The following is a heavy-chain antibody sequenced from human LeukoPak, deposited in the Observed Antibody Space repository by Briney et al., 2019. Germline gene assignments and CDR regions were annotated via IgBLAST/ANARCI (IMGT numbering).Heavy chain of an antibody. Sequence: GGSLRLSCAASGFTFSSYAMHWVRQAPGKGLKWVAVISYDGSNKYYADSVKGRFTISRDNSKNTLYLQMNSLRAEDTAVYYCARDLLKYYFDYWGQGTLVTVSS. CDR1: GFTFSSYA. J-gene: IGHJ4*02. D-gene: IGHD1/OR15-1a*01. CDR2: ISYDGSNK. V-gene: IGHV3-30-3*01. CDR3: ARDLLKYYFDY.